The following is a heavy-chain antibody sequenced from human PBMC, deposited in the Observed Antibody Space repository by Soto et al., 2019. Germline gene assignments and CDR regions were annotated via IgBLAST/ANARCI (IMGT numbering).Heavy chain of an antibody. CDR2: IMPVFDSP. CDR1: GGPFRTFA. V-gene: IGHV1-69*01. D-gene: IGHD3-22*01. Sequence: QVQLVQSGAEVKKSGSSVKVSCEASGGPFRTFAINWLRQAPGQGLEWMGGIMPVFDSPKYAQKFQGRVTITADGPTSTSYMELSSLTSEDTAVYYCARGWRDSSCSFTGPIDYWGPGTRVTVSS. J-gene: IGHJ4*02. CDR3: ARGWRDSSCSFTGPIDY.